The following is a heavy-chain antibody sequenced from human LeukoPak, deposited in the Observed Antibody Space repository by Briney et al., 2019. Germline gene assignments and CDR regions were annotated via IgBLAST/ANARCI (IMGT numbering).Heavy chain of an antibody. CDR2: ISSSGSTI. Sequence: GGSLRLSCAASGFTFSSYEMNWVRQAPGKGLEWVSYISSSGSTIYYADSVKGRFTISRDNAKNSLYLQMNSLRAEDTAVYYCARGGGGSSWSYYYYGMDVWGKRTTVTVSS. V-gene: IGHV3-48*03. D-gene: IGHD6-13*01. J-gene: IGHJ6*04. CDR1: GFTFSSYE. CDR3: ARGGGGSSWSYYYYGMDV.